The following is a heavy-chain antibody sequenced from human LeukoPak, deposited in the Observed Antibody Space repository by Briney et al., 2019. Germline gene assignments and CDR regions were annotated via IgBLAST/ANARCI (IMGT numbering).Heavy chain of an antibody. CDR3: ARINSGRHLGDAFDI. D-gene: IGHD1-26*01. CDR2: IKQDGSEK. J-gene: IGHJ3*02. CDR1: GFTFSSYW. Sequence: GGSLRLSCAASGFTFSSYWMSWVRQAPGKGLEWVANIKQDGSEKFYVDSVKGRFTISRDNAKNSLFLQMNSLRAEDTAVYYCARINSGRHLGDAFDIWGQGTTVTVSS. V-gene: IGHV3-7*01.